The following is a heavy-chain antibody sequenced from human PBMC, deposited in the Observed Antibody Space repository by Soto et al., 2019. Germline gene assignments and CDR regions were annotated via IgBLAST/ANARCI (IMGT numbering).Heavy chain of an antibody. CDR1: GFTFSDSA. Sequence: EVQLVESGGGLVQPRGCLKVSCAASGFTFSDSAMHWVRQASGKGLAWVGRIRGKTNSYATTYAASLKGRFTISRDDSKSTTYLQMNSLKAEDTAVYYCTSAAVASYWGQGTLVTVSS. D-gene: IGHD6-19*01. CDR3: TSAAVASY. CDR2: IRGKTNSYAT. J-gene: IGHJ4*02. V-gene: IGHV3-73*02.